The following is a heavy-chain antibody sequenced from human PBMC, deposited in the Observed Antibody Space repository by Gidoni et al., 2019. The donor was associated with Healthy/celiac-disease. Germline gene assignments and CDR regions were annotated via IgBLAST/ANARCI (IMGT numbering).Heavy chain of an antibody. D-gene: IGHD3-22*01. J-gene: IGHJ4*02. CDR3: ARFGVHYDSSGELGY. CDR1: GYTFTSYA. V-gene: IGHV1-3*01. Sequence: QVQLVQSGAEVKKPGASVKVSCKASGYTFTSYAMHWVRQAPGQRLEWMGWINAGNGNTKYSQKFQGRVTITRDTSASTAYMELSSLRSEDTAVYYCARFGVHYDSSGELGYWGQGTLVTVSS. CDR2: INAGNGNT.